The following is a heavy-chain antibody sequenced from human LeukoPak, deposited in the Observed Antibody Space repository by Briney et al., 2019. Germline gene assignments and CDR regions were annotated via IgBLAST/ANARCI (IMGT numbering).Heavy chain of an antibody. CDR1: GFTFGDYA. D-gene: IGHD1-1*01. CDR2: IRSKAYGGTT. Sequence: SLRLSCTASGFTFGDYAMSWVRQAPGKGLEWVGFIRSKAYGGTTEYAASVKGRFTISRDDSKSIAYLQMNSLKTEDTAVYYCTRDKSSDWNDDRRRWGMDNWFDPWGQGTLVTVSS. J-gene: IGHJ5*02. CDR3: TRDKSSDWNDDRRRWGMDNWFDP. V-gene: IGHV3-49*04.